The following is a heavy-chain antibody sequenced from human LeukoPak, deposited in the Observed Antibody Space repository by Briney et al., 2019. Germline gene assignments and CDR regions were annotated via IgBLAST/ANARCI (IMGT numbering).Heavy chain of an antibody. CDR3: ARGWISDSFDY. CDR2: LSSSGSNI. V-gene: IGHV3-48*03. Sequence: GRSLRLSCAASGFTFSSYEMNWVPQAPGKGLEWVSYLSSSGSNIYYADSVKGRFTISGDNAKNSLYLQMNSLRAEDTAVYYCARGWISDSFDYWGQGTLVTVSS. CDR1: GFTFSSYE. J-gene: IGHJ4*02. D-gene: IGHD5-12*01.